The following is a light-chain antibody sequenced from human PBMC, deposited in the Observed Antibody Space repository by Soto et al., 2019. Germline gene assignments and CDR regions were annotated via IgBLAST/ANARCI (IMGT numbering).Light chain of an antibody. CDR3: QQYISYQLT. CDR2: DAS. CDR1: QSISRG. V-gene: IGKV1-5*01. J-gene: IGKJ1*01. Sequence: EIQMTQFPFTLAAIVGDRGPITCRAGQSISRGLAWYQQKPGKAPNLLIYDASSLESGVPSRFSGSGSGTEFTLTISSLQPDDFATYYCQQYISYQLTFSQETKVDIK.